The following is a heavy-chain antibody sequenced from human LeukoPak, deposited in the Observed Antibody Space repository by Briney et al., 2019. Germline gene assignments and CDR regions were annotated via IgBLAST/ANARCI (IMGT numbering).Heavy chain of an antibody. CDR2: ISGSGGST. J-gene: IGHJ4*02. V-gene: IGHV3-23*01. Sequence: GGSLRLSCAASGFTFSSYAMSWVRQAPGKGLEWVSAISGSGGSTYYADSVKGRFTISRDNSKNTLYLQMNSLRAEDTAVYYCARPRDIVVVPAAMKRSPFDYWGQGTLVTVSS. CDR3: ARPRDIVVVPAAMKRSPFDY. CDR1: GFTFSSYA. D-gene: IGHD2-2*01.